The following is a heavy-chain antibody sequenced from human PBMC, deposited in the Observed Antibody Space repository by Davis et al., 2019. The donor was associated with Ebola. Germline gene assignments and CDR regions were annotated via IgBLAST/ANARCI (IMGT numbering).Heavy chain of an antibody. CDR2: ISSSSSYT. V-gene: IGHV3-11*06. D-gene: IGHD3-10*01. CDR3: ARDVENIVVRGAENWFDP. J-gene: IGHJ5*02. CDR1: GFTFSDYY. Sequence: PGGSLRLSCAASGFTFSDYYMSWIRQAPGKGLEWVSYISSSSSYTNYADSVKGRFTISRDNAKNSLYLQMNSLRAEDTAVYYCARDVENIVVRGAENWFDPWGQGTLVTVSS.